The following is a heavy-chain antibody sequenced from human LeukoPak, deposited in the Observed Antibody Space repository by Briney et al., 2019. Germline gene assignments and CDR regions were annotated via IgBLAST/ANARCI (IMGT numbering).Heavy chain of an antibody. CDR1: GYTFTSYA. J-gene: IGHJ4*02. D-gene: IGHD6-13*01. V-gene: IGHV7-4-1*02. CDR2: INTNTGNP. CDR3: ARVWAAAGFFYHFDY. Sequence: ASVKVSCKASGYTFTSYAMNWVRQAPGQGLEWMGWINTNTGNPSYAQGFTGRFVFSLDTSVSTAYLQISSLKAKDTAVYYCARVWAAAGFFYHFDYWGQGTLATVSS.